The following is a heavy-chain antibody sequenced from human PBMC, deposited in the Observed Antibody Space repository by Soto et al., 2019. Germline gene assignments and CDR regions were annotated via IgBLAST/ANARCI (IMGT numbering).Heavy chain of an antibody. V-gene: IGHV2-5*02. Sequence: QITVKESGLTLVKPTETLTLTCTFSGFSLSSIGMGVGWIRQPPGKALEWLTLIYWDDDKRNSPSPSTRLTITKDPSKNQVDLTMTNMDPVDTATYYCARLTRGVYDLDRLWEKFDYWGQGALVTVS. D-gene: IGHD5-12*01. CDR2: IYWDDDK. J-gene: IGHJ4*02. CDR3: ARLTRGVYDLDRLWEKFDY. CDR1: GFSLSSIGMG.